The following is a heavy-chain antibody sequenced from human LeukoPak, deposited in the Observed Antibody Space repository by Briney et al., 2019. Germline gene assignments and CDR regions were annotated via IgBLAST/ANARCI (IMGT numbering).Heavy chain of an antibody. V-gene: IGHV3-7*01. CDR1: GFTFSTYW. J-gene: IGHJ4*02. Sequence: GGSLRLSCAASGFTFSTYWMSWVRQAPGKGLEWVANIRGDGGKKNYVDSVRGRFTISRDNAKNSLYLQMNSLRAEGTAVYYCARDWGGEGRPTDYWGQGTLVTVSS. CDR2: IRGDGGKK. CDR3: ARDWGGEGRPTDY. D-gene: IGHD3-16*01.